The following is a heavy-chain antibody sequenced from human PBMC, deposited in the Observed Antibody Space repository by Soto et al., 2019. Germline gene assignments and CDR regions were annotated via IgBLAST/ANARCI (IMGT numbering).Heavy chain of an antibody. CDR3: ARGGHWEYQLLDLGY. CDR1: GGSISSYY. D-gene: IGHD2-2*02. CDR2: IYYSGST. J-gene: IGHJ4*02. V-gene: IGHV4-59*01. Sequence: SGTLSLTCTVSGGSISSYYWSWIRQPPGKGLEWIGYIYYSGSTNYNPSLKSRVTISVDTSKNQFSLKLSSVTAADTAVYYCARGGHWEYQLLDLGYWGQGTLVTVSS.